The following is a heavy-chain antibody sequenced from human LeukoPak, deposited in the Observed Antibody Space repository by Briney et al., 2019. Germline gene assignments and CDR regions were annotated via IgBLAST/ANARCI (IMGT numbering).Heavy chain of an antibody. V-gene: IGHV1-46*01. CDR3: ATDQTSISIVAADHDAFDI. CDR2: INPSGGST. D-gene: IGHD6-13*01. CDR1: GYTFTSYY. Sequence: ASVKVSRKASGYTFTSYYMHWVRQAPGQGLEWMGIINPSGGSTSYAQKFQGRVTMTRDTSTSTVYMELSSLRSDDTAVYYCATDQTSISIVAADHDAFDIWGQGTMVTVSS. J-gene: IGHJ3*02.